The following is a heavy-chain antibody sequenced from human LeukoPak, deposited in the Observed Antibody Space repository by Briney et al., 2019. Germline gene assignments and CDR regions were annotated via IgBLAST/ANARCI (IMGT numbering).Heavy chain of an antibody. J-gene: IGHJ4*02. CDR1: GGSISSYY. Sequence: SETLSLTCTVSGGSISSYYWGWIRQPPGKGLEWIGSIYYSGSTYYNPSLKSRVTISVDTSKNQFSLKLSSVTAADTAVYYCARDGSIAAAPETWGQGTLVTVSS. D-gene: IGHD6-13*01. V-gene: IGHV4-39*07. CDR3: ARDGSIAAAPET. CDR2: IYYSGST.